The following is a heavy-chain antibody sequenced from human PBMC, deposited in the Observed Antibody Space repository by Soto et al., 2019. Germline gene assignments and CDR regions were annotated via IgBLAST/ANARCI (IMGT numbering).Heavy chain of an antibody. D-gene: IGHD3-3*01. J-gene: IGHJ6*02. CDR1: GFTFSSYA. CDR3: AKDRDVLRFLEWLTPDYYYYYGMDV. CDR2: ISGSGGST. V-gene: IGHV3-23*01. Sequence: EVQLLESGGGLVQPGGSLRLSCAASGFTFSSYAMSWVRQAPGKGLEWVSAISGSGGSTYYADSVKGRFTISRDNSKNTLYLQMNSLRAEDTAVYYCAKDRDVLRFLEWLTPDYYYYYGMDVWGQGTTVTVSS.